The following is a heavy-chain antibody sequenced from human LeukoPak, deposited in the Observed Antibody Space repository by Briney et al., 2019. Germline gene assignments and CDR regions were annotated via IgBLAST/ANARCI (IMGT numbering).Heavy chain of an antibody. CDR1: GFTFSSYA. CDR3: AKDSGDS. J-gene: IGHJ4*02. Sequence: GGSLRLSCAASGFTFSSYAMHWVRQAPGKGLEWVAVISYDGSNKYYADSVKGRFTISRDNSKNTLYLQMNSLRAEDTAVYYCAKDSGDSWGQGTLVTVSS. V-gene: IGHV3-30-3*01. CDR2: ISYDGSNK.